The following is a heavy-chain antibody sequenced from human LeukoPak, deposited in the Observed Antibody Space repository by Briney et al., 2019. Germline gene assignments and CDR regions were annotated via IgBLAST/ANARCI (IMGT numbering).Heavy chain of an antibody. D-gene: IGHD3-10*01. J-gene: IGHJ5*02. CDR3: SRAPLEITMVRGVIIPNWFGP. V-gene: IGHV1-2*02. CDR1: GYTFTGYY. Sequence: GASVKVSCKASGYTFTGYYMHWVRQAPGQGLEWMGWINPKSGGTNYAQKFQGRVTMTKDTSISTAYVELSRLIAEDTAGDYCSRAPLEITMVRGVIIPNWFGPWGQGTLVTVSS. CDR2: INPKSGGT.